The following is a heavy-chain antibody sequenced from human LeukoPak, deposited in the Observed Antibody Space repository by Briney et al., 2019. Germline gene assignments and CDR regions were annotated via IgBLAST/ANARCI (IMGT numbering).Heavy chain of an antibody. CDR2: IYTSGST. D-gene: IGHD3-22*01. V-gene: IGHV4-61*02. CDR1: GGSVSSGGYY. J-gene: IGHJ4*02. Sequence: SETLSLTCTVSGGSVSSGGYYWSWIRQPAGKGLEWIGRIYTSGSTNYNPSLKSRVTISVDTSKNQFSLKLSSVTAADTAVYYCARGDYYDSSGYPNWGQGTLVTVSS. CDR3: ARGDYYDSSGYPN.